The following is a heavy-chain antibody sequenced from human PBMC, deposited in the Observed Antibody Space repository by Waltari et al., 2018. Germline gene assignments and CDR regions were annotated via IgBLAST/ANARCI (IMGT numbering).Heavy chain of an antibody. CDR2: ISSGSRYI. J-gene: IGHJ4*02. CDR3: AREWGVMVGTAGFYFDY. D-gene: IGHD2-15*01. V-gene: IGHV3-21*01. Sequence: EVQLGGPVGGLVKPGGSLRLSCAASGFPFSSYPMTWVRQAPGKGLEWVSSISSGSRYIYYADSVKGRFTISRDNAKNSLYLQMNSLRVEDTAVYYCAREWGVMVGTAGFYFDYWGQGALVTVSS. CDR1: GFPFSSYP.